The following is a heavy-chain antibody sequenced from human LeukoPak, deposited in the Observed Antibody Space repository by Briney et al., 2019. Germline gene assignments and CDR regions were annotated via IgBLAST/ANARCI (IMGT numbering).Heavy chain of an antibody. D-gene: IGHD4-23*01. CDR1: GFTFSTYA. CDR2: ISSSGDRM. V-gene: IGHV3-64D*09. CDR3: VKVKYGGTSGHDY. Sequence: GGSLRLSCSASGFTFSTYAMHWVRQAPGKGLEHVSAISSSGDRMYYADSVKGRFTISRDNSKNTLYLQMSSLRVEDTAVYYRVKVKYGGTSGHDYWGQGTLVTVSP. J-gene: IGHJ4*02.